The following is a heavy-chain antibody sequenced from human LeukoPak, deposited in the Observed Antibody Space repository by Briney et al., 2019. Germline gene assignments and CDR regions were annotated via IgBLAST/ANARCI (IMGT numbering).Heavy chain of an antibody. CDR2: ISSRDGTI. Sequence: GGSLTLSCGVGGFTLSDYYISWLRQAPGEGLKWVSDISSRDGTIHFADSVRGRFTISWDNAKNSLYLQMNSLRVDDTAVYYCARETVAGTFDQWGQGTLVTVSS. D-gene: IGHD6-19*01. CDR3: ARETVAGTFDQ. CDR1: GFTLSDYY. V-gene: IGHV3-11*01. J-gene: IGHJ4*02.